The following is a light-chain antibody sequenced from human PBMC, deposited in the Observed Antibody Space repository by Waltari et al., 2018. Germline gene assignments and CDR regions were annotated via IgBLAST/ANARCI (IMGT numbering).Light chain of an antibody. V-gene: IGLV1-40*01. CDR2: GNS. Sequence: QSVLTQPPSVSGAPGQRVPISCTGKRFTLGADHDVHWYQQLPGTSPKLLIYGNSNRPSGVSDRFSGSRSGTSASLAITGLQADDEADYYCQSYDDTLRASVFGGGTKVTVL. CDR3: QSYDDTLRASV. J-gene: IGLJ2*01. CDR1: RFTLGADHD.